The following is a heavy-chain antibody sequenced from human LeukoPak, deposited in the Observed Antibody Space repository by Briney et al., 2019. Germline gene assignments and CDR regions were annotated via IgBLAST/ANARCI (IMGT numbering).Heavy chain of an antibody. CDR1: GGSISSYY. CDR2: IYYSGST. Sequence: SETLSLTCTVSGGSISSYYWSWIRQPPGKGLEWIGYIYYSGSTKYNPSLKGRVTISLDTSKNQFSLKLSSVTAADTAVYHCARGGNYYDYWGQGTLVTVSS. J-gene: IGHJ4*02. CDR3: ARGGNYYDY. V-gene: IGHV4-59*01.